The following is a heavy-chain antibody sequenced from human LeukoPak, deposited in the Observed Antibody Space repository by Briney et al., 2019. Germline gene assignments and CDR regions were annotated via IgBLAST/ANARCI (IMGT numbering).Heavy chain of an antibody. J-gene: IGHJ4*02. D-gene: IGHD5-24*01. CDR2: ISGSGGST. V-gene: IGHV3-23*01. CDR1: GFTFSSYW. Sequence: PGGSLRLSCAASGFTFSSYWMHWVRQAPGKGLEWVSAISGSGGSTYYADSVKGRSTISRDNSKNTLYLQMNSLRAEDTAVYYCAKGRQLLQGFDYWGQGTLVTVSS. CDR3: AKGRQLLQGFDY.